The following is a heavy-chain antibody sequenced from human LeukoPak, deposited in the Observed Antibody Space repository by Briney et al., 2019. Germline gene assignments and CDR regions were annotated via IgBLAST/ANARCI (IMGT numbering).Heavy chain of an antibody. CDR1: GFTFSDYY. CDR2: ISPRSSYS. Sequence: PGGSLRLSCAASGFTFSDYYMNWIRQAPGKGLEWVSYISPRSSYSKHADSVKGRFTISRDNAENSLYPQMNSLRAEDTAVYYCARDGGENWFDPWGQGTLVTVSS. J-gene: IGHJ5*02. D-gene: IGHD2-21*01. CDR3: ARDGGENWFDP. V-gene: IGHV3-11*06.